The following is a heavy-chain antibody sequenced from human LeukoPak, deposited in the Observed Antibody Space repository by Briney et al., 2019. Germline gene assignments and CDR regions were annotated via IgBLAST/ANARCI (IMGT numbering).Heavy chain of an antibody. CDR2: IYSGGNT. J-gene: IGHJ4*02. CDR1: GGSISSSSYY. D-gene: IGHD3-10*01. V-gene: IGHV4-39*01. CDR3: ARHGRFGSGDFRTYCDY. Sequence: SETLSLTCTVSGGSISSSSYYWGWIRQPPGTGLEWMGSIYSGGNTYYNPSLQSRVTISVDTSQNQISLNLSSVTAADTAVYYCARHGRFGSGDFRTYCDYWGQGNLVTVSS.